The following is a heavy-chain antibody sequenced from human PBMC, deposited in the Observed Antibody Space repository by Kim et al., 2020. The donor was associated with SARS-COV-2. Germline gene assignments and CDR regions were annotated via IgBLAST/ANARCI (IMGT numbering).Heavy chain of an antibody. CDR3: ARDPSVYRSGSYSGY. V-gene: IGHV3-21*01. D-gene: IGHD3-10*01. CDR1: GFTFSSYS. J-gene: IGHJ4*02. CDR2: ISSSRSFI. Sequence: GGSLRLSCAASGFTFSSYSMNWVRQAPGKGLEWVSSISSSRSFIYYADSVKGRFTISRDNAKNSLYLQMNSLRAEDTAVYYCARDPSVYRSGSYSGYWGQGALVTVSS.